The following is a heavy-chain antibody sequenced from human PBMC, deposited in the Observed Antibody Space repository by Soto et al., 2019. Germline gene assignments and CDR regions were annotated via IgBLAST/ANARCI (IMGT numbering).Heavy chain of an antibody. J-gene: IGHJ5*02. CDR2: IYYSGST. Sequence: PSETLSLTCTVSGGSISSGGYYWSWIRQHPGKGLEWIGYIYYSGSTYYNPSLKSRVTISVDTSKNQFSLKLSSVTAADTAVYYCARLLWFGDRHLDPWGQGTLVTVSS. V-gene: IGHV4-31*03. D-gene: IGHD3-10*01. CDR1: GGSISSGGYY. CDR3: ARLLWFGDRHLDP.